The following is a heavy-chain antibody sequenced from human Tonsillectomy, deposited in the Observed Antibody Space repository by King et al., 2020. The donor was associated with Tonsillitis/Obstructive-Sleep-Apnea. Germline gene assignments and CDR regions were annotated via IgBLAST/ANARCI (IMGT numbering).Heavy chain of an antibody. V-gene: IGHV4-34*01. CDR3: AVRTVHWFDP. J-gene: IGHJ5*02. CDR1: GGSLSGYY. CDR2: INYRGST. Sequence: VQLQQWGAGLLKPSETLSLTCAVYGGSLSGYYWSWIRQPPGKGLEWMGDINYRGSTNYNPALKSRVTISLDTSKNQISLNLSSVTAADTAVYYCAVRTVHWFDPWGQGTLVTVSP. D-gene: IGHD1-1*01.